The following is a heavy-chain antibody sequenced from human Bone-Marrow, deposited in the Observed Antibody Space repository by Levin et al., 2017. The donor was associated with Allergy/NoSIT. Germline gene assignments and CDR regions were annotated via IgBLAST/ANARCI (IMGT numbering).Heavy chain of an antibody. V-gene: IGHV3-64*01. CDR3: ARGGYGDYENYYYYYGMDV. J-gene: IGHJ6*02. CDR1: GFTFSSYA. CDR2: ISSNGGST. Sequence: GGSLRLSCAASGFTFSSYAMHWVRQAPGKGLEYVSAISSNGGSTYYANSVKGRFTISRDNSKNTLYLQMGSLRAEDMAVYYCARGGYGDYENYYYYYGMDVWGQGTTVTVSS. D-gene: IGHD4-17*01.